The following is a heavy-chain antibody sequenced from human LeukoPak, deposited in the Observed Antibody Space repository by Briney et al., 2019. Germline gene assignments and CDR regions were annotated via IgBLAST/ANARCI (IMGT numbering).Heavy chain of an antibody. D-gene: IGHD2-21*02. CDR3: ARQYCGGDCYNP. CDR1: GYTFTTYY. J-gene: IGHJ5*02. V-gene: IGHV1-2*02. Sequence: ASVTVSFKSSGYTFTTYYMHWVRHAPGQGLQWMGWINPSTGGTKYAENFQGRVTMTRDTSITTAYMELSRLTSDDTGVYYCARQYCGGDCYNPWGQGTLVIVAS. CDR2: INPSTGGT.